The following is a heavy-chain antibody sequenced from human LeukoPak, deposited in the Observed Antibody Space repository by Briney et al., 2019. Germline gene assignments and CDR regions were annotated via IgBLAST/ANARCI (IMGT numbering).Heavy chain of an antibody. V-gene: IGHV3-30-3*01. J-gene: IGHJ4*02. D-gene: IGHD3-22*01. CDR3: ARDRGSGYKNLHFDY. CDR2: ISYDGSNK. CDR1: GFTFSSSV. Sequence: GGSLMLFCAAPGFTFSSSVFLWGRQAPALGLVWVPFISYDGSNKYYADSVKGRFTISRDNSKNTLYLQMNSLRAEDTAVYYCARDRGSGYKNLHFDYWGQGTLVTVSS.